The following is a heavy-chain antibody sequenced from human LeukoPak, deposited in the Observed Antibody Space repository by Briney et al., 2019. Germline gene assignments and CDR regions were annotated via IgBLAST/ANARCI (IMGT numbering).Heavy chain of an antibody. Sequence: SVKVSCKASGGTFSSYAISWVRQAPGQGLEWMGGIIPIFGTANYAQKFQGRVTITADESTSTAYMELSSLRSEDTAVYYCARQPRLSDAFDIWGQGTMVTVSS. CDR3: ARQPRLSDAFDI. D-gene: IGHD4/OR15-4a*01. J-gene: IGHJ3*02. CDR1: GGTFSSYA. V-gene: IGHV1-69*13. CDR2: IIPIFGTA.